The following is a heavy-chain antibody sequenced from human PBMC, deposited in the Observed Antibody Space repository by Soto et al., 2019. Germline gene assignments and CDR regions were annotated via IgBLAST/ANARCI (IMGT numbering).Heavy chain of an antibody. CDR3: ARVGMIGSVLGPWFDP. CDR2: MYTSGST. Sequence: PSETLSLTCTVSGGSINSYYWSWIRQPAGKALEWIGRMYTSGSTDYNPSLKSRVTMSLDTSKNQFSLTLSSVTAADTAVYYCARVGMIGSVLGPWFDPWGQGTLVTVSS. J-gene: IGHJ5*02. CDR1: GGSINSYY. V-gene: IGHV4-4*07. D-gene: IGHD3-9*01.